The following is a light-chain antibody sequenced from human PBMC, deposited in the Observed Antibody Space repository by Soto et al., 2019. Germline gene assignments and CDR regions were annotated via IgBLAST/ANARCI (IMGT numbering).Light chain of an antibody. V-gene: IGKV3-15*01. Sequence: EIVMTQSPATLSVSPGERATLSCRVSQSVSSSLAWYQQKPGQAPRLLIYGASSRATGIPARFSGSGSGTEFTLTISSLQSQDFAVYYCQQYNNWPPMYTFGQGTKLEIK. CDR1: QSVSSS. CDR3: QQYNNWPPMYT. CDR2: GAS. J-gene: IGKJ2*01.